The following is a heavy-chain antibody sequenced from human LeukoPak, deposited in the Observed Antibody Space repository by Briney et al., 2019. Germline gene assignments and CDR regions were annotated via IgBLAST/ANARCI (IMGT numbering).Heavy chain of an antibody. D-gene: IGHD3-22*01. CDR2: INPNSGGT. V-gene: IGHV1-2*02. Sequence: GASVKVSCKASGYTFTGYYLHWVRQAPGQGLEWMGWINPNSGGTNYAQNFQGRVTMTRDTSISTAYMELSRLRSDDTAVYYCARGRGVHDSHTYDYFDYWGQGSLVTVSS. CDR3: ARGRGVHDSHTYDYFDY. CDR1: GYTFTGYY. J-gene: IGHJ4*02.